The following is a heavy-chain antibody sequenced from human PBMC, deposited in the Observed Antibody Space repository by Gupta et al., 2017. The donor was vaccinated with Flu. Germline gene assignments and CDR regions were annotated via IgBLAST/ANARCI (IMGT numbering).Heavy chain of an antibody. J-gene: IGHJ4*02. Sequence: QVQLQQWGAGLLKPSETLSLTCAVYGGSFSGYYWSWIRQPPGKGLEWIGEINHSGSTNYNPSLKSRVTISVDTSKNQFSLKLSSVTAADTAVYYCARGFYGHSTDYWGQGTLVTVSS. V-gene: IGHV4-34*01. CDR3: ARGFYGHSTDY. D-gene: IGHD4-17*01. CDR1: GGSFSGYY. CDR2: INHSGST.